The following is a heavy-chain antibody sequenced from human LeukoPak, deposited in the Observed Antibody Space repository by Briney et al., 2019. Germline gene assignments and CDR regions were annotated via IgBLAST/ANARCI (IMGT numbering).Heavy chain of an antibody. CDR1: GGSISSYY. CDR3: ARGGLTPPYYYGMDV. CDR2: IYYSGST. Sequence: PSETLFLTCTVSGGSISSYYWSWIRQPPGKGLEWIGYIYYSGSTNYNPSLKSRVTISVDTSKNQFSLKLSSVTAADTAAYYCARGGLTPPYYYGMDVWGQGTTVTVSS. D-gene: IGHD6-25*01. V-gene: IGHV4-59*01. J-gene: IGHJ6*02.